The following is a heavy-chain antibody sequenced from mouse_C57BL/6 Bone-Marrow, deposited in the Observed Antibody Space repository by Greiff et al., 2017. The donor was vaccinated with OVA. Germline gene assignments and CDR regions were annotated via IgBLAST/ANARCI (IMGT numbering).Heavy chain of an antibody. CDR2: ISSGGDYI. CDR1: GFTFSSYA. D-gene: IGHD2-3*01. CDR3: TTWGYYPWFAY. Sequence: EVQLVESGEGLVKPGGSLKLSCAASGFTFSSYAMSWVRQTPEKRLEWVAYISSGGDYIYYADTVKGRFTISRDNARNTLYLQMSSLKSEDTAIYYRTTWGYYPWFAYWGQGTLVTVSA. J-gene: IGHJ3*01. V-gene: IGHV5-9-1*02.